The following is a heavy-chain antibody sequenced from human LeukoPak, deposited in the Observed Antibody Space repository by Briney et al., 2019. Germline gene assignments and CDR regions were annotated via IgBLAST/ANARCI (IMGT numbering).Heavy chain of an antibody. J-gene: IGHJ4*02. Sequence: PGGSLRLSCSASGFTFSSYAMSWVHQAPGKGLEWVSSVNDGGDNTYYADYLRGRFTVSRDNSRNTLWLQMNSLRAEDTGIYYCAKARGTTGWLPYFDYWGQEALVTVSS. CDR1: GFTFSSYA. CDR2: VNDGGDNT. D-gene: IGHD6-19*01. CDR3: AKARGTTGWLPYFDY. V-gene: IGHV3-23*01.